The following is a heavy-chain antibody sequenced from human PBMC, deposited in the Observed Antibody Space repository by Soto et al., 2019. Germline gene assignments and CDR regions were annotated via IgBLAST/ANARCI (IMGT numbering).Heavy chain of an antibody. Sequence: QVQLVQSGAEVKKPGSSVKVSCKASGGTFSSYAISWVRQAPGQGLEWMGGIIPIFGTANYAQKFQGRVTITADESTSTAYMELSSLRSEDTAVYYCASSEYSSGWWDYYDYYGMDVWGKGTTVTVSS. J-gene: IGHJ6*04. CDR2: IIPIFGTA. CDR3: ASSEYSSGWWDYYDYYGMDV. CDR1: GGTFSSYA. D-gene: IGHD6-19*01. V-gene: IGHV1-69*12.